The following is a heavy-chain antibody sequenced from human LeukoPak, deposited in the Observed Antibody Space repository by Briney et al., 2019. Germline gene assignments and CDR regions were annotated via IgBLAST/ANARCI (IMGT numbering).Heavy chain of an antibody. J-gene: IGHJ4*02. Sequence: SETLSLTCTVSGGSISSGDYYWSWIRQPPGKGLEWIGEINHSGSTNYNPSLKSRVTISVDTSKNQFSLKLSSVTAADTAVYYCARGRIVGASPYGYWGQGTLVTVSS. V-gene: IGHV4-39*07. D-gene: IGHD1-26*01. CDR2: INHSGST. CDR1: GGSISSGDYY. CDR3: ARGRIVGASPYGY.